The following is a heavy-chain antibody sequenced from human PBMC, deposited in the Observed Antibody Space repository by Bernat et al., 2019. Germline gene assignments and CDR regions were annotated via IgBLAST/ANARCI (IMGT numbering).Heavy chain of an antibody. J-gene: IGHJ4*02. CDR3: ARETVVAATRIQTLDY. CDR1: GFTFSSYE. V-gene: IGHV3-48*03. D-gene: IGHD2-15*01. CDR2: ISSSGSTI. Sequence: EVQLGEAGGGGGEPGGSLRLSCAAAGFTFSSYEMNWVRQAPGKGLEWVSYISSSGSTIYYADSVKGRFTISRDNAKNSLYLQMNSLRAEDTAVYYCARETVVAATRIQTLDYWGQGTLVTVSS.